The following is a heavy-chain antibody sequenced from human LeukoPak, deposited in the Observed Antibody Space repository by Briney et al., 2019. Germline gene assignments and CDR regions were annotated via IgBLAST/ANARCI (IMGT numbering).Heavy chain of an antibody. CDR1: GGSISSYY. CDR3: ARDPPSGSSSWYPI. D-gene: IGHD6-13*01. Sequence: SETLSLTCTVSGGSISSYYWSWIRQPPGKGLEWIGYIYYSGSTNYNPSLKSRVTISVDTSKNQFSLKLSSVTAADTAVYYCARDPPSGSSSWYPIWGQGTMVTVSS. V-gene: IGHV4-59*12. CDR2: IYYSGST. J-gene: IGHJ3*02.